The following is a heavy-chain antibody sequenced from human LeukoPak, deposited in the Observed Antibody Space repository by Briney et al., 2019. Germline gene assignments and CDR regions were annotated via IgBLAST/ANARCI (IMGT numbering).Heavy chain of an antibody. CDR3: AKSGYNRFDY. CDR1: GFTFSSSA. J-gene: IGHJ4*02. V-gene: IGHV3-23*01. CDR2: ISGSGSGGST. D-gene: IGHD5-24*01. Sequence: GGSLRLSCAASGFTFSSSAMSWVRQAPGKGLEWVSNISGSGSGGSTYYADSVKGRFTISRDNSKNTLYLQMDSLRAEDTAVYYCAKSGYNRFDYWGQGTLVTVSS.